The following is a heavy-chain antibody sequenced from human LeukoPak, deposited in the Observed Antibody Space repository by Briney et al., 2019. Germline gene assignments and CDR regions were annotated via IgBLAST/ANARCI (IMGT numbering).Heavy chain of an antibody. V-gene: IGHV3-7*01. CDR2: ISKDGNEI. CDR3: VTDGDKWNDFES. Sequence: GGSLRLSCAAYGLTLSNFWMHWVRQAPREGMEWVAIISKDGNEIKYVDSVKGWFTLSRDNAKNSAYLQMNSLRTTEPAMYYCVTDGDKWNDFESWGQGTLFTVSS. CDR1: GLTLSNFW. J-gene: IGHJ4*02. D-gene: IGHD1-1*01.